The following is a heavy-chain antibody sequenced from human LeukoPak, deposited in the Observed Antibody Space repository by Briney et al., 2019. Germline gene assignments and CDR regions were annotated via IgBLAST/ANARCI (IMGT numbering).Heavy chain of an antibody. CDR2: IYHTGST. CDR1: GGSISSYY. J-gene: IGHJ4*02. Sequence: SETLSLTCTVSGGSISSYYWSWLRQPPGKGLEWIGYIYHTGSTYYNPSLKSRVTISVDRCKNQFSLKLSSVTAADTAVYYCASSKRFLEWFVPSDYRGQGTLVTVSS. CDR3: ASSKRFLEWFVPSDY. D-gene: IGHD3-3*01. V-gene: IGHV4-59*04.